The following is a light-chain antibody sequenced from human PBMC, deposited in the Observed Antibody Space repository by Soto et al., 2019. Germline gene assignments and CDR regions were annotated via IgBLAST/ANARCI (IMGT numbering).Light chain of an antibody. CDR3: SSYTSSNTVV. J-gene: IGLJ7*01. CDR1: SRDVAGYNY. V-gene: IGLV2-14*01. Sequence: QSVLTQPASVSGSPGQSITISCTGTSRDVAGYNYVSWYQQHPGKAPKLMIYEVSNRPSGVSNRFSGSKSGNTASLTISGLQAEDEADYYCSSYTSSNTVVFGGGTQLTVL. CDR2: EVS.